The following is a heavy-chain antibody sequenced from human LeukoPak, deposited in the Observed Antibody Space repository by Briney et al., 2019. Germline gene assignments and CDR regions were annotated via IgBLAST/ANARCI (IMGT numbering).Heavy chain of an antibody. CDR1: GGSISSSSYY. CDR3: ARRGGGKQWLLNSDAFDI. Sequence: SETLSLTCTVSGGSISSSSYYWGWIRQPPGKGLEWIGSIYYSGSTYYNPSLKSRVTISVDTSKNQFSLKLSSVTAADTAVYYCARRGGGKQWLLNSDAFDIWGQGTMVTVSS. J-gene: IGHJ3*02. D-gene: IGHD6-19*01. CDR2: IYYSGST. V-gene: IGHV4-39*01.